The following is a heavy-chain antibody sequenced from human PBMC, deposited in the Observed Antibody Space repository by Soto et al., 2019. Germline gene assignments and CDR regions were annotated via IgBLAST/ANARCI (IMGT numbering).Heavy chain of an antibody. CDR2: IYSDGTT. CDR3: ARDCSGGSCYPALGA. D-gene: IGHD2-15*01. J-gene: IGHJ5*02. Sequence: EVHLVESGGGLIQPGGSLTLSCAASGFAVSNTYMSWVRQAPGRGLEWVSFIYSDGTTCYADSVKGRFTISRDTSKNTLSLQMNSLRAEDTPVYYCARDCSGGSCYPALGAWGQGTLVTVSS. V-gene: IGHV3-53*01. CDR1: GFAVSNTY.